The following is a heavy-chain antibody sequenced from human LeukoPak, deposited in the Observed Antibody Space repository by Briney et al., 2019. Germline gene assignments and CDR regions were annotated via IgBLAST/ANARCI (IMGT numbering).Heavy chain of an antibody. CDR2: ISGSGGST. CDR1: GFTFSSYA. V-gene: IGHV3-23*01. J-gene: IGHJ6*02. Sequence: GGSLRLSCAASGFTFSSYAMSWVRQAPGKGLEWVSAISGSGGSTYYADSVKGRFTISRDNSKSTLYLQMNSLRAEDTAVYYCAKFRLRGYYYGMDVWGQGTTVTVSS. D-gene: IGHD2-21*02. CDR3: AKFRLRGYYYGMDV.